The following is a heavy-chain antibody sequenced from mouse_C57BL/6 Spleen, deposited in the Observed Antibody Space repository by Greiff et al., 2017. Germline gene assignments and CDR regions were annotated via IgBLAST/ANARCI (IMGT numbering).Heavy chain of an antibody. CDR2: IYPSDSET. CDR1: GYTFTSYW. Sequence: VQLQQPGAELVRPGSSVKLSCKASGYTFTSYWMDWVKQRPGQGLEWIGNIYPSDSETHYNQKFKDKATLTVDKSSSTAYMQLSSLTSEDSAVYYCARRGDYYGSSPWYFDVWGTGTTVTVSS. J-gene: IGHJ1*03. CDR3: ARRGDYYGSSPWYFDV. D-gene: IGHD1-1*01. V-gene: IGHV1-61*01.